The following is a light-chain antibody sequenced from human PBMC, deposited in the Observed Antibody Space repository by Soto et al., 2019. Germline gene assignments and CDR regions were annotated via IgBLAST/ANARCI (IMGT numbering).Light chain of an antibody. Sequence: DIPMTQSPSSVSASVGDRVTITCRASQVISSWLAWYQQKPGKAPKLLIYGASSLQSGVPSRFSGSGSGTDFTLTINSLQPDDSATYYCQQGSSFPWTFGQGTKVEIK. J-gene: IGKJ1*01. V-gene: IGKV1-12*02. CDR2: GAS. CDR1: QVISSW. CDR3: QQGSSFPWT.